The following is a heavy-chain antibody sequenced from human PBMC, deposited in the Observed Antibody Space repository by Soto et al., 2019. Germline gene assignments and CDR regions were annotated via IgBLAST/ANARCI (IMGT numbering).Heavy chain of an antibody. D-gene: IGHD2-15*01. CDR3: EKDHQEGCSGGSCYGRFDY. CDR2: ISGSGGST. Sequence: HPGGSLRLSCAASGFTFSSYAMSWVRQAPGKGLEWVSAISGSGGSTYYADSVKGRFTISRDNSKNTLYLQMNSLRAEDTAVYYCEKDHQEGCSGGSCYGRFDYWGQGTLVTVSS. V-gene: IGHV3-23*01. CDR1: GFTFSSYA. J-gene: IGHJ4*02.